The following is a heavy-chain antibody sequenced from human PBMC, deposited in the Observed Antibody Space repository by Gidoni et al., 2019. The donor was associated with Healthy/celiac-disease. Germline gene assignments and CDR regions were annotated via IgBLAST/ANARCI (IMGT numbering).Heavy chain of an antibody. CDR2: IRGSGGST. Sequence: TASGFTFSSYAMSWVRQAPGKGLEWVSAIRGSGGSTYYADSVKGRFTISRDNSKNTLYLQMNSLRAEDTTVYYCAKAILGIKGSYYYYGMDVWGQGTTVTVSS. V-gene: IGHV3-23*01. CDR1: GFTFSSYA. CDR3: AKAILGIKGSYYYYGMDV. D-gene: IGHD7-27*01. J-gene: IGHJ6*02.